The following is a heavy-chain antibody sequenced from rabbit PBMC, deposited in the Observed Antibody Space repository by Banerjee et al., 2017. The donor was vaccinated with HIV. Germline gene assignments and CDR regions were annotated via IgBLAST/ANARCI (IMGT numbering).Heavy chain of an antibody. V-gene: IGHV1S40*01. Sequence: QSLEESGGGLVQPEGSLTLTCTASGFSFNNSYYMCWVRQAPGKGLEWIACIYAGSSGVTYYASWAKGRFTISKTSSPTVTLQMTSLTAADTATYFCARGTGGAGDGLNLWGQGTLVTVS. CDR1: GFSFNNSYY. CDR3: ARGTGGAGDGLNL. J-gene: IGHJ4*01. CDR2: IYAGSSGVT. D-gene: IGHD4-2*01.